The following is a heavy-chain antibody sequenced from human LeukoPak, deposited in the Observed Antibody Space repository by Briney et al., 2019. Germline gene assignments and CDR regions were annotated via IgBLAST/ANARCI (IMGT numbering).Heavy chain of an antibody. J-gene: IGHJ4*02. V-gene: IGHV3-30*02. CDR1: GFTFSSYG. D-gene: IGHD6-13*01. Sequence: PGGSLRLSCAAPGFTFSSYGMHWVRHAPGKGLEWVAFIRYDGSNKYYAHSVKGRFTISRDNSKNTLYMQMNSLRAEDTAVYYCAKKAAAGIAHFDYWGQGTLVTVSS. CDR3: AKKAAAGIAHFDY. CDR2: IRYDGSNK.